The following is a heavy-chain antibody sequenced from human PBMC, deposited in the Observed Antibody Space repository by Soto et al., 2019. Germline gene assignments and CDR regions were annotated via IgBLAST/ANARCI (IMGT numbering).Heavy chain of an antibody. CDR2: TSYDGRNN. V-gene: IGHV3-30*18. CDR1: GSIFSSYG. CDR3: AKDRGSYG. J-gene: IGHJ4*02. D-gene: IGHD2-2*01. Sequence: GGSLRLSCAVSGSIFSSYGMHWVRQAPGKGLEWVAVTSYDGRNNNYADSVRGRFTISRDNSKNTLYLQMNSLRAEDTAVYYCAKDRGSYGRGQGTLVTVSS.